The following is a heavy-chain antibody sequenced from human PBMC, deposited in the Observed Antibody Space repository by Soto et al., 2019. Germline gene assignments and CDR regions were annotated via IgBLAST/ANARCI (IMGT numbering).Heavy chain of an antibody. D-gene: IGHD4-17*01. CDR3: ARPANTVADHFDL. CDR1: GYTFTIYC. J-gene: IGHJ4*02. Sequence: HGESLKISCEVSGYTFTIYCIGWVRQKPWKGLEWMGIIYPSDSDTRYSPSFQGQVTISADKSLNTAYLQWNSLKASDTAVYYCARPANTVADHFDLWGQGPPVTV. V-gene: IGHV5-51*01. CDR2: IYPSDSDT.